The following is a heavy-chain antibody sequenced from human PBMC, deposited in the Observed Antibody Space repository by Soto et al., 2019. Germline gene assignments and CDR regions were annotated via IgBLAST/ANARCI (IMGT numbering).Heavy chain of an antibody. V-gene: IGHV4-4*02. CDR2: IYHSGTT. CDR3: AAVSGGCSRTTCQIDP. J-gene: IGHJ5*02. D-gene: IGHD2-2*01. Sequence: QVQLQESGPGLVKPSGTLSLTCAVSSGSISSNYWWSWVRQSPGKGLEWIGEIYHSGTTNYNPSLENRVTSSVDKSENEFSLKLSSVTAADTAVYYCAAVSGGCSRTTCQIDPWGQGTLVTVSS. CDR1: SGSISSNYW.